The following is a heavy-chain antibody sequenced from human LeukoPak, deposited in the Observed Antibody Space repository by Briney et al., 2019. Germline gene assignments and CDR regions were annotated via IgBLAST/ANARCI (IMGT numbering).Heavy chain of an antibody. J-gene: IGHJ6*03. V-gene: IGHV1-18*01. D-gene: IGHD6-19*01. Sequence: ASVKVSCKASGYTFANYGIGWVRQAPGQGLEWVGWISAYNGNTNYAQKLQGRVTMTTDTSTSTGYMELRSLRSDDTALYYCARSPIARVAATTPYYMDVWGKGTTVTISS. CDR3: ARSPIARVAATTPYYMDV. CDR2: ISAYNGNT. CDR1: GYTFANYG.